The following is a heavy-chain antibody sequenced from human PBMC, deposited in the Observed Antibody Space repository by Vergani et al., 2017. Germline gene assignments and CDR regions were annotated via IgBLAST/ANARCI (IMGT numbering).Heavy chain of an antibody. CDR3: ARGRGITIFGQHAGVDY. V-gene: IGHV4-34*01. CDR1: GGSFSGYY. CDR2: INHSGST. Sequence: QVQLQQWGAGLLKPSETLSLTCAVYGGSFSGYYWSWIRQPPGKGLEWIGEINHSGSTNYNPSLKSRVTISVDTSKNQFSLKLSSVTAADTAVYYCARGRGITIFGQHAGVDYWGQGTLVTVSS. D-gene: IGHD3-3*01. J-gene: IGHJ4*02.